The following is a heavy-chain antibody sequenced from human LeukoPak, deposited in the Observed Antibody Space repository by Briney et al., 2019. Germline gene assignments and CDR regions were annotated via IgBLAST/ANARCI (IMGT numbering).Heavy chain of an antibody. CDR3: AKAHGDPNGDAFDI. CDR1: GFAFRSYG. J-gene: IGHJ3*02. D-gene: IGHD4-17*01. V-gene: IGHV3-30*18. CDR2: ISDDGIKK. Sequence: GRSLRLSCAASGFAFRSYGMHWVRQAPGKGLEWVALISDDGIKKYYGDSVKGRFTISRDNSKNTLYLQMNSLRAEDTAVYYCAKAHGDPNGDAFDIWGQGTMVTVSS.